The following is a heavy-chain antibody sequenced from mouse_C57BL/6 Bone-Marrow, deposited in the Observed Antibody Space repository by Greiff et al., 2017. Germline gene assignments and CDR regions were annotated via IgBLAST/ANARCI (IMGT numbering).Heavy chain of an antibody. V-gene: IGHV14-3*01. CDR3: ARGVLDFDY. CDR2: IDPANGNT. J-gene: IGHJ2*01. D-gene: IGHD2-14*01. Sequence: EVQLQQSVAELVRPGASVKLSCTASGFTIKNTYMHWVKQRPEQGLEWIGRIDPANGNTTYAPKFQGKATITADTSSNTAYLQLSSLTSEDTAIYYCARGVLDFDYGGQGTTLTVSS. CDR1: GFTIKNTY.